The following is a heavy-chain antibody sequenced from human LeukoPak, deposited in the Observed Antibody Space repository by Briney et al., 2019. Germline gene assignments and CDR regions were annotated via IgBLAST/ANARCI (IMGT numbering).Heavy chain of an antibody. D-gene: IGHD5-12*01. V-gene: IGHV3-23*01. J-gene: IGHJ4*02. CDR3: AKGPQLYSGYHPDY. CDR1: GFTFSSDA. Sequence: GGSLRLSCAASGFTFSSDAMTWVRQAPGEGLEWVSTVTGSDDTTCYGDSVKGRFTISRDYSKNTVHLQLNNLRAEDTAMYYCAKGPQLYSGYHPDYWGQGTLVTVSS. CDR2: VTGSDDTT.